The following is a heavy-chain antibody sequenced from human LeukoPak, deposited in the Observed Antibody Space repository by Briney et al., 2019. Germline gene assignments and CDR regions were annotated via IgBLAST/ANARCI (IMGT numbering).Heavy chain of an antibody. CDR2: ISSSGSTI. CDR1: GFTFSSHA. CDR3: ARVPYYDFWSGYQFDY. Sequence: GGSLRLSCAASGFTFSSHAMNWVRQAPGKGLEWVSYISSSGSTIYYADSVKGRFTISRDNAKNSLYLQMHSLRAEDTAVYYCARVPYYDFWSGYQFDYWGQGTLVTVSP. V-gene: IGHV3-48*03. J-gene: IGHJ4*02. D-gene: IGHD3-3*01.